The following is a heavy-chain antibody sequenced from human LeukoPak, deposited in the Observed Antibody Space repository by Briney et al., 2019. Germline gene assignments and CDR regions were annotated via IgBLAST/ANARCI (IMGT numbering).Heavy chain of an antibody. CDR2: ITASGSST. CDR3: AKEEDMIVVVPFDY. D-gene: IGHD3-22*01. V-gene: IGHV3-23*01. J-gene: IGHJ4*02. CDR1: GFTFRSYA. Sequence: GGSLRLSCAASGFTFRSYAMNWVRQAPGKGLEWVSGITASGSSTYYADSVKGRFTISRDNAKNTLYLQMNSLRAEDTAVYYCAKEEDMIVVVPFDYWGQGTLVTVSS.